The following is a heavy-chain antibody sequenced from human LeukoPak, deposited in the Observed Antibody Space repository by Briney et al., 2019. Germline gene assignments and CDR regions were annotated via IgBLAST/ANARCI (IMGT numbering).Heavy chain of an antibody. CDR3: AAYCSSSSCYLTFDY. CDR2: ISTSGSFL. V-gene: IGHV3-21*01. J-gene: IGHJ4*02. CDR1: GFTFTNYN. Sequence: GSLRLSCAASGFTFTNYNMNWVRQAPGKGLEWVSSISTSGSFLYYADSVKGRFTISRDNAKNSLYLQMNRLSAEDTAVYYCAAYCSSSSCYLTFDYWGQGTLVTVSS. D-gene: IGHD2-2*01.